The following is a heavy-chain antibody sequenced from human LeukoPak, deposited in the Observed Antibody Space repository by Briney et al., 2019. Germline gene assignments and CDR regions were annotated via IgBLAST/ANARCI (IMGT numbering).Heavy chain of an antibody. J-gene: IGHJ6*02. CDR1: GGSISSGGHY. Sequence: SETLSLTCTVSGGSISSGGHYWSWFRQHPGKGLEWIGYINYSGSTYYNPSLKSRVTISVDTSQNQFSLKLSSVTAADTAAYYCARDEAIFGAGYYYGMDVWGQGTTVTVSS. V-gene: IGHV4-31*03. D-gene: IGHD3-3*01. CDR3: ARDEAIFGAGYYYGMDV. CDR2: INYSGST.